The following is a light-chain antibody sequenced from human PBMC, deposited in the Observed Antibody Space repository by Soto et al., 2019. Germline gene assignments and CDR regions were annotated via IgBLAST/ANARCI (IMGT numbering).Light chain of an antibody. CDR3: QQYYGIPRT. CDR1: QSILFSSHNKNH. J-gene: IGKJ1*01. V-gene: IGKV4-1*01. CDR2: WAS. Sequence: DIVMTQSPDSLAVSLGERATINCKSSQSILFSSHNKNHLAWYQQKPGQPPKLLIYWASTRESGVPDRFSGSGSGTDFTLTSSSLQAADVAVYYCQQYYGIPRTFGQGTKVDIK.